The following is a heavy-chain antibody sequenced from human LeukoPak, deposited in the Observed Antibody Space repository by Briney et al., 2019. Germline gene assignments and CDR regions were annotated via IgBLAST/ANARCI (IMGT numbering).Heavy chain of an antibody. CDR2: IKGSIT. V-gene: IGHV4-4*07. D-gene: IGHD3/OR15-3a*01. CDR3: ARVPDWTYAADY. CDR1: GGSISSYY. Sequence: SETLSLTCTVSGGSISSYYWTWVRQPAGKGLEWIGRIKGSITNYNPSLKSRVNISVDTSTNQFPLKLNSLTAADTAVYYCARVPDWTYAADYWGQGTLVTVSS. J-gene: IGHJ4*02.